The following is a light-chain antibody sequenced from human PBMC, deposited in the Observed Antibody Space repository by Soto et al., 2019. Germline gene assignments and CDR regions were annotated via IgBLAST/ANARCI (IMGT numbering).Light chain of an antibody. CDR1: DSYFVGYNY. J-gene: IGLJ2*01. Sequence: QSALTQPASVSGSPGQSIIITCTVSDSYFVGYNYVSWYQQHPGKAPKLIIYDVSNRPSGVSDRFSGSKYGDTASLTISGLQAEDESHYYCSSSTSSDTLIFGGGTK. CDR3: SSSTSSDTLI. V-gene: IGLV2-14*01. CDR2: DVS.